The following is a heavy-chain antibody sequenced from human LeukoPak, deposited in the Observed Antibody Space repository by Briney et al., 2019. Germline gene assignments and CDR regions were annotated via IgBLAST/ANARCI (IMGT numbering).Heavy chain of an antibody. Sequence: PGGSLRLSCAASGFTFSSYAMSWVRQAPGKGLEWVSAISGSGGSTYYADSVKGRLTISRDNSKNTLYLQMNSLRAEDTAVYYCAKDGGWDIVVVPAVYYYYGMDVWGKGTTVTVSS. D-gene: IGHD2-2*01. J-gene: IGHJ6*04. CDR3: AKDGGWDIVVVPAVYYYYGMDV. CDR1: GFTFSSYA. CDR2: ISGSGGST. V-gene: IGHV3-23*01.